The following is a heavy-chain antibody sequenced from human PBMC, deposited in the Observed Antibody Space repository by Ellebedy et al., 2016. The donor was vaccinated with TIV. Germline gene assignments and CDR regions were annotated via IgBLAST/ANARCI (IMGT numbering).Heavy chain of an antibody. V-gene: IGHV3-33*01. Sequence: GGSLRLSXTVSGFAFTNFGMHWVRQAPGKGLEWVAAIWYDGSNKYYADSVKGRFTISRDNSKNTLYLQMNSLRAEDTAVYYCAGDGYMHYYMDVWGKGTTVTVSS. CDR2: IWYDGSNK. J-gene: IGHJ6*03. CDR3: AGDGYMHYYMDV. CDR1: GFAFTNFG. D-gene: IGHD5-18*01.